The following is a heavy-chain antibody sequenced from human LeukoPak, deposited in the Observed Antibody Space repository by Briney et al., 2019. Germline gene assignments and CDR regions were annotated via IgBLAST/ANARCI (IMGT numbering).Heavy chain of an antibody. CDR2: INPNSGGT. J-gene: IGHJ4*02. CDR1: GYTFTGYY. D-gene: IGHD3-9*01. V-gene: IGHV1-2*02. Sequence: WASVTVSCTASGYTFTGYYMHWVRQAPGQGLEWMGWINPNSGGTNYAQKFQGRVTMTRDTSISTAYMELSRLRSDDTAVYYCARAPGGYFDWLLRQALGPFDYWGQGTLVTVSS. CDR3: ARAPGGYFDWLLRQALGPFDY.